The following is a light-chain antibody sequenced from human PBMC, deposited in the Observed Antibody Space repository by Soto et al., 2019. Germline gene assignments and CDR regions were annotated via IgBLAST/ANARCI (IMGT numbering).Light chain of an antibody. J-gene: IGLJ3*02. CDR3: SSYTSSSTVV. CDR1: SSDIGGYNY. CDR2: EVS. V-gene: IGLV2-14*01. Sequence: QSVLTQPASVSGSPGQSNTLSCTGTSSDIGGYNYVSWYQQHPGKAPKLMIYEVSDRPSGISNRFSGSKSANTASLTISGLQAEDEADYYCSSYTSSSTVVFGGGTKVTVL.